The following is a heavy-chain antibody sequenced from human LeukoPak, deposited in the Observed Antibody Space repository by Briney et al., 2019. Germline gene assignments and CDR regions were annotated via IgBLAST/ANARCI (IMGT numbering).Heavy chain of an antibody. J-gene: IGHJ4*02. CDR2: IYYTGSA. CDR1: GASITSSSFY. V-gene: IGHV4-39*01. Sequence: SETLSLTCSVSGASITSSSFYWVRIREPPGKGLDWIGSIYYTGSADYNPSLKSRVTISVDTSKNQFSLKLTSVTAADAAVYYCARHRYCNSASCYAFDYWGQGTLVTVSS. CDR3: ARHRYCNSASCYAFDY. D-gene: IGHD2-2*01.